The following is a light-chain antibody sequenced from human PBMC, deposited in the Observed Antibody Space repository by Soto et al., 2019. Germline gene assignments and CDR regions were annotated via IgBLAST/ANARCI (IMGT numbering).Light chain of an antibody. J-gene: IGKJ3*01. CDR2: DAS. Sequence: EIVMTQSPATLSVSPGERATLSCRASQSVSTNLAWYQQKPGQAPRLLIYDASTSATGIPARFSGSGSVTEFTLTISSLQSEDSSVYYGQQYNKWPAYTFGPGTKVDVK. CDR3: QQYNKWPAYT. V-gene: IGKV3-15*01. CDR1: QSVSTN.